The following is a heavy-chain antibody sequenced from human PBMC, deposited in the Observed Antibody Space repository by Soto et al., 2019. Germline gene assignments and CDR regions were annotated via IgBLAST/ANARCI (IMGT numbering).Heavy chain of an antibody. CDR3: ARDTESNRYND. J-gene: IGHJ1*01. CDR1: GYTFSTSG. D-gene: IGHD1-20*01. CDR2: ISPDNGNR. V-gene: IGHV1-18*01. Sequence: ASVKVSCKTSGYTFSTSGISWVRQAPGQGLEWAGWISPDNGNRKSAQRLQGRVTLTTDTSASTAYMELRSLTSDDTAMYYCARDTESNRYNDWGQGTLVTVSS.